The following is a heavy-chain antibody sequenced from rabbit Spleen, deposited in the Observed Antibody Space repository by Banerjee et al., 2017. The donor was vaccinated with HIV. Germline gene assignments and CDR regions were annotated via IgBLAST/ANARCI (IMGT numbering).Heavy chain of an antibody. CDR2: IYTAGGST. V-gene: IGHV1S7*01. CDR3: ARARDTYDDVGDYARLDL. Sequence: QSLEESGGGLVQPGGSLTLSCKASGFDFTSDYMTWVRQAPGKGLEWIGLIYTAGGSTGYASWVNGRFTISSDNAQNTIHLQMNSLTAADTATYFCARARDTYDDVGDYARLDLWGQGTLVTVS. CDR1: GFDFTSDY. D-gene: IGHD2-1*01. J-gene: IGHJ3*01.